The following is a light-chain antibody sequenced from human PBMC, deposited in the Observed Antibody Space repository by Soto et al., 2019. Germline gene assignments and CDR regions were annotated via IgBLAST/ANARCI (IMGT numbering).Light chain of an antibody. CDR1: QDISNY. CDR3: QQYIKLPYT. J-gene: IGKJ2*01. CDR2: DAS. V-gene: IGKV1-33*01. Sequence: DIQMTQSPSSLSASVGDRVTITCQASQDISNYLNWYQQKPGKAPKLLIYDASSLEAGVPSRFSASGSGTDFTFTIISLQPEDIATYYCQQYIKLPYTFGQGTKLEI.